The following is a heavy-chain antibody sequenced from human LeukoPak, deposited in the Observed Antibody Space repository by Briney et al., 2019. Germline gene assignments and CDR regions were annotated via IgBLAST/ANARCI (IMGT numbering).Heavy chain of an antibody. D-gene: IGHD3-22*01. J-gene: IGHJ4*02. V-gene: IGHV1-18*01. CDR3: ARVVITTGGFDY. CDR1: GYTFTSYG. CDR2: ISAYNGNT. Sequence: ASVKVSCKASGYTFTSYGISWVRQAPGQGLKWMGWISAYNGNTNYAQKLRGRVTMTTDTSTSTAYMELRSLRSDDTAVYYCARVVITTGGFDYWGQGTLVTVSS.